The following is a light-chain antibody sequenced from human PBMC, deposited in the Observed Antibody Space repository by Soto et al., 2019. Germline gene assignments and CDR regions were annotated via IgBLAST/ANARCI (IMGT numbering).Light chain of an antibody. CDR2: GAS. CDR1: QSISSTF. J-gene: IGKJ1*01. V-gene: IGKV3-20*01. CDR3: QQYESSVT. Sequence: EIVLTQSPGSLSLSPGERATLSCRASQSISSTFFAWYQQKACQAPRLLIYGASSRATGIPDRCTGSGSATDFTHPISRLEPEDFAVYYCQQYESSVTFGQGTKLDVK.